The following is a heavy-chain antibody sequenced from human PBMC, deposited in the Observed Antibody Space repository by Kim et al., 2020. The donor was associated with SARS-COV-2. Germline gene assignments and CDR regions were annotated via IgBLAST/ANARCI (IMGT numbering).Heavy chain of an antibody. CDR3: VRERFVAGFSDYTFDQ. Sequence: GGSLRLSCAASGFKFSGHAMHWVRQAPGKGLEWVALVSYDGTDTHHADSVKGRFTISRDNSRNTLYLQLDSLRTEDTAVYHCVRERFVAGFSDYTFDQWGQGTLVPVSS. J-gene: IGHJ4*02. CDR2: VSYDGTDT. V-gene: IGHV3-30*04. D-gene: IGHD4-17*01. CDR1: GFKFSGHA.